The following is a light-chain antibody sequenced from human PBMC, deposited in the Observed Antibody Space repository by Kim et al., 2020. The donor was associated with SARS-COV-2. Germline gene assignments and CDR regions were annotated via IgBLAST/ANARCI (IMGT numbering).Light chain of an antibody. CDR1: QSISSTY. V-gene: IGKV3-20*01. J-gene: IGKJ2*01. CDR3: QHFGSSRYT. CDR2: AAS. Sequence: EIVLTQSPGTLSLSPGERAIFSCRASQSISSTYLAWYQHKSGQSPRLLIYAASNRATGIPDRFSGSGSGTDFTLTISRLEPEDFAVYYCQHFGSSRYTFGQGTELEI.